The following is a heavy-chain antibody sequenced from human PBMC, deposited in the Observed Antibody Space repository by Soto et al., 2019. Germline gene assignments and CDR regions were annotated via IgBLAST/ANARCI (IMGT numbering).Heavy chain of an antibody. CDR1: GFTFSSYG. V-gene: IGHV3-30*18. Sequence: GSLRLSCAASGFTFSSYGMHWVRQAPGKGLEWVAVISYDGSNKYYADSVKGRFTISRDNSKNTLYLQMNSLRAEDTAVYYCAKDAALRTYWYYYDSSGYTLGYWGQGTLVTVSS. J-gene: IGHJ4*02. D-gene: IGHD3-22*01. CDR3: AKDAALRTYWYYYDSSGYTLGY. CDR2: ISYDGSNK.